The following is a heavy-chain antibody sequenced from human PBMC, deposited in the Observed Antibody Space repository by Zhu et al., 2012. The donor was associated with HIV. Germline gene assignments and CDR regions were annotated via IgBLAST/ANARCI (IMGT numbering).Heavy chain of an antibody. D-gene: IGHD3-10*01. J-gene: IGHJ4*02. V-gene: IGHV3-53*02. Sequence: EVHLVETGGGLIQPGGSLRLSCAASGFTVRTNYMNWARQAPGKGLEWVSTIYSGGSTYYTDSVKGRFSISRDNSKNTLYLQMNSLRADDTALYYCARVRAGVSDYWGQGTLVTVSS. CDR2: IYSGGST. CDR1: GFTVRTNY. CDR3: ARVRAGVSDY.